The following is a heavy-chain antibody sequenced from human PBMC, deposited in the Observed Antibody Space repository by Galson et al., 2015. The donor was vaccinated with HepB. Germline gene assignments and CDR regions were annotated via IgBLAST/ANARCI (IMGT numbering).Heavy chain of an antibody. CDR3: ARGVAVTTIFDGMDV. V-gene: IGHV1-69*13. Sequence: SVKVSCKASGGTFNSYAINWVRQAPGRGLEWMGGIILIFSIANYAQKFQGRVTITADESTSTAYMELSSLRSDDTAVYYCARGVAVTTIFDGMDVWGQGTTVTVSS. CDR2: IILIFSIA. D-gene: IGHD5-12*01. J-gene: IGHJ6*02. CDR1: GGTFNSYA.